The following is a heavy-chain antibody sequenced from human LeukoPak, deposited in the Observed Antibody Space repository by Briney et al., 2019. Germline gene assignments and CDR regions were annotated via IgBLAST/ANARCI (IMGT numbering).Heavy chain of an antibody. Sequence: PSETLSPTCTVSGGSISSYYWSWIRQPPGKGLEWIGYIYYSGSTNYNPSLKSRVTISVDTSKNQFSLKLSSVTAADTAVYYCARTHCSSTSCWFDPWGQGTLVTVSS. V-gene: IGHV4-59*08. CDR3: ARTHCSSTSCWFDP. J-gene: IGHJ5*02. CDR1: GGSISSYY. D-gene: IGHD2-2*01. CDR2: IYYSGST.